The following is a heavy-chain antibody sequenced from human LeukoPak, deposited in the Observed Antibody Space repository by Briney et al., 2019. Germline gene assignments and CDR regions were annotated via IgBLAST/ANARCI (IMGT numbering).Heavy chain of an antibody. D-gene: IGHD4-17*01. CDR1: GFTFSSYA. V-gene: IGHV3-23*01. CDR2: ISGSGGST. Sequence: PSGGSLRLSCAASGFTFSSYAMSWVRQAPGKGLEWVSAISGSGGSTYYADSVKGRFTISRDNSKNTLYLQMNSLRAEDTAVYYCAKDLRSPITRDDYWGQGTLVTVSS. CDR3: AKDLRSPITRDDY. J-gene: IGHJ4*02.